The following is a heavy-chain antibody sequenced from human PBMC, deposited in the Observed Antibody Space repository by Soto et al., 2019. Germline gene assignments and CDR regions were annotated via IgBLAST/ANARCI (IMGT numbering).Heavy chain of an antibody. CDR3: ARAPLFALNWFDP. CDR1: GYTFTDFG. Sequence: ASVKVSCKASGYTFTDFGLIWVRQAPGQGPEWMGWVSAYNGNTNYSQKFQGRVTITRDTSASTAYMELSSLRSEDTAVYYCARAPLFALNWFDPWGQGTLVTVSS. D-gene: IGHD3-10*02. CDR2: VSAYNGNT. V-gene: IGHV1-18*01. J-gene: IGHJ5*02.